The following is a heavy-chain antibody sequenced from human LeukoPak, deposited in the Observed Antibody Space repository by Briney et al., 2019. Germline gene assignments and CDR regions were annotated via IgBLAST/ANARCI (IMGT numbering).Heavy chain of an antibody. CDR2: INPNSGGT. J-gene: IGHJ4*02. D-gene: IGHD3-10*01. CDR3: ASYLWFGELSIPDY. Sequence: ASVKVSCKASGYTFTGYYMRWVRQAPGQGLEWMGWINPNSGGTNYAQKFQGRVTMTRDTSISTAYMELSRLRSDDTAVYYCASYLWFGELSIPDYWGQGTLVTVSS. CDR1: GYTFTGYY. V-gene: IGHV1-2*02.